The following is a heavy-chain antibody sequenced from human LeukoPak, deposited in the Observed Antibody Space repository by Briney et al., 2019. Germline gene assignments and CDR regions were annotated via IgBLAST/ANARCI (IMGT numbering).Heavy chain of an antibody. CDR3: ARHGFYGDYVRFSCGLDY. D-gene: IGHD4-17*01. Sequence: PSETLSLTCAVYGGSFSGYYWSWIRQPPGKGLEWIGEINHSGSTNYNPSLKSRVTISVDTSKNQFSLKLSSVTAADTAVYYCARHGFYGDYVRFSCGLDYWGQGTLVTVSS. V-gene: IGHV4-34*01. J-gene: IGHJ4*02. CDR2: INHSGST. CDR1: GGSFSGYY.